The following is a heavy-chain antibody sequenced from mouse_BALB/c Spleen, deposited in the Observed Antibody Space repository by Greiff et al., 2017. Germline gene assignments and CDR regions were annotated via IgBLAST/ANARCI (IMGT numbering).Heavy chain of an antibody. V-gene: IGHV1-26*01. J-gene: IGHJ1*01. CDR3: AKATVVAYWYFDV. CDR2: INPNNGGT. Sequence: VQLQQSGPELVKPGASVKISCKTSGYTFTDYSMHWVKQSPGKSLEWIGGINPNNGGTSYNQKFKGKATLTVDKSSSTAYMELRSLTSEDSAVYYCAKATVVAYWYFDVWGAGTTVTVSS. CDR1: GYTFTDYS. D-gene: IGHD1-1*01.